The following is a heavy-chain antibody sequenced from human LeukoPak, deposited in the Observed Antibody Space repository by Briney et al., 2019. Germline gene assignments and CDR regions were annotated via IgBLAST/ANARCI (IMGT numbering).Heavy chain of an antibody. Sequence: SETLSLTCTVSGGSISSYYWSWIRQPAGKGLEWIGRIYISGSTNYNPSLKSRVTISVDKSKNQFSLKLSSVTAADTAVYYCATWGYCSSTSCYTYYYYMDVWGKGTTVPVSS. CDR2: IYISGST. CDR3: ATWGYCSSTSCYTYYYYMDV. CDR1: GGSISSYY. J-gene: IGHJ6*03. D-gene: IGHD2-2*02. V-gene: IGHV4-4*07.